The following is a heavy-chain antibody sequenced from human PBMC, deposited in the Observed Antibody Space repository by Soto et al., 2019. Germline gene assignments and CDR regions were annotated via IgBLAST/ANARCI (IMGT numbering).Heavy chain of an antibody. CDR3: ARVPYDILTGYPDYYYGMDV. D-gene: IGHD3-9*01. CDR1: GFTFSSYG. V-gene: IGHV3-33*01. Sequence: GGSLRLSCAASGFTFSSYGMHWVRQAPGKGLEWVAVIWYDGSNKYYADSVKGRFTIFRDNSKNTLYLQMNSLRAEDTAVYYCARVPYDILTGYPDYYYGMDVWGQVTTVTV. CDR2: IWYDGSNK. J-gene: IGHJ6*02.